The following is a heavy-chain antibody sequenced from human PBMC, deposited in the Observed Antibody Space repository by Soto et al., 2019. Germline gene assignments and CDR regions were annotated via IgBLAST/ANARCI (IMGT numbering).Heavy chain of an antibody. CDR2: IYHSGST. CDR1: GGSISSRNW. V-gene: IGHV4-4*03. J-gene: IGHJ6*02. CDR3: ARSPDSSGYYPRWYYYGMDV. Sequence: PPETLSLTYAVSGGSISSRNWWSWVRQPPGKGLEWIGEIYHSGSTNYNPSLKSRVTISVDKSKNQFSLKLSSVTAADTAVYYCARSPDSSGYYPRWYYYGMDVWGQGTTVT. D-gene: IGHD3-22*01.